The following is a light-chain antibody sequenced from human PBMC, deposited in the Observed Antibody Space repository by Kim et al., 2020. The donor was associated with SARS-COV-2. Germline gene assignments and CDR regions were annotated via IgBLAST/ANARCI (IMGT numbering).Light chain of an antibody. CDR1: SLRSYY. CDR2: GKN. CDR3: NSRDSKDNVV. J-gene: IGLJ2*01. Sequence: SSELTQDPAVSVALGQTVRITCQGDSLRSYYATWYQQKPGQAPILVIYGKNNRPSGIPDRFSGSSSGNTASLTITGTQAGDEAAYYCNSRDSKDNVVFGG. V-gene: IGLV3-19*01.